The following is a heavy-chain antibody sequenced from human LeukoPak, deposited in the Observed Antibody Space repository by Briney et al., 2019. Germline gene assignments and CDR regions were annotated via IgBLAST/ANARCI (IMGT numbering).Heavy chain of an antibody. D-gene: IGHD3-10*01. CDR1: GFTFSSYE. CDR3: AKDRFGELPILVDY. Sequence: GGSLRLSCAASGFTFSSYEMNWVRQAPGKGLEWVSYISSSGTTTYYAASVKGRFTISRDNAKNSLSLQMNSLRAEDTAVYYCAKDRFGELPILVDYWGQGTLVTVSS. CDR2: ISSSGTTT. V-gene: IGHV3-48*03. J-gene: IGHJ4*02.